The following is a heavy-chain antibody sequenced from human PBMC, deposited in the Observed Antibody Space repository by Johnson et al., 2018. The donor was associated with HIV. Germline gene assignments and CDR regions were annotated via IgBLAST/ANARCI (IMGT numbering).Heavy chain of an antibody. J-gene: IGHJ3*02. Sequence: VQLVESGGGVVQPGRSLRLSCAASGFTFGIYGMHWVRQAPGKGLEWVALISYDGSNEYYGDSVKGRFSISRDNSKKKLYLQMNSLRAEDTAVYYCARDSDKWELRPGAFDIWGQGTMVTVSS. CDR2: ISYDGSNE. CDR3: ARDSDKWELRPGAFDI. V-gene: IGHV3-30*03. D-gene: IGHD1-26*01. CDR1: GFTFGIYG.